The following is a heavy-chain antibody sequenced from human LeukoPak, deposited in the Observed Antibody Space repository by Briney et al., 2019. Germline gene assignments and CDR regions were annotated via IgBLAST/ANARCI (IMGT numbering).Heavy chain of an antibody. CDR3: AKDPCSGGSCYGMDV. CDR1: GFTFSSYS. J-gene: IGHJ6*02. CDR2: ISGSGGNT. V-gene: IGHV3-23*01. Sequence: GGSLRLSCAASGFTFSSYSMNWVRQAPGKGLEWVSAISGSGGNTYYADSVKGRFTISRDNSKNTLYLQMNSLRAEDTAVYYCAKDPCSGGSCYGMDVWGQGTTVTVSS. D-gene: IGHD2-15*01.